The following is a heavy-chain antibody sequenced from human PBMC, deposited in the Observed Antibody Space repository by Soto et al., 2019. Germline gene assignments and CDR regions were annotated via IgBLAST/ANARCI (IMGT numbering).Heavy chain of an antibody. CDR1: GFTFSSYS. CDR2: ISSSSSYI. J-gene: IGHJ4*02. CDR3: ARASYNYDGSGYHGY. V-gene: IGHV3-21*01. Sequence: GGSLRLSCAASGFTFSSYSMNWVRQAPGKGLEWVSSISSSSSYIYYADSVKGRFTISRDNAKNSLYLQMNSLRAEDTAVYYCARASYNYDGSGYHGYWGQGTLDTVSS. D-gene: IGHD3-22*01.